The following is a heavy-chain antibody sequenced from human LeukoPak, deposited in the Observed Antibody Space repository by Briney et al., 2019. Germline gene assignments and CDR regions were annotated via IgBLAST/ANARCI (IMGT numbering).Heavy chain of an antibody. Sequence: ASVKVSCKASGYTFTSYDINWVRQATGQGLEWMGWMSPNSGNTGYAQEFQGRVTMTRSTSISTAYMELSSLRSEDTAVYYCVRTPPNWGADSWGQGTLVTVSS. J-gene: IGHJ4*02. CDR3: VRTPPNWGADS. D-gene: IGHD7-27*01. CDR2: MSPNSGNT. V-gene: IGHV1-8*01. CDR1: GYTFTSYD.